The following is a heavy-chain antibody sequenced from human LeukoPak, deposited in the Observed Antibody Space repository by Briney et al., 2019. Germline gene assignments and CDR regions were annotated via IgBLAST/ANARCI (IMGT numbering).Heavy chain of an antibody. J-gene: IGHJ3*01. CDR3: ATLIRGDDAFDL. CDR1: GYTLTELS. D-gene: IGHD3-10*01. Sequence: ASVKVSCKVSGYTLTELSMHWVRQAPGKGLEWMGGFDPEDGETIYAQKFQGRVTMTEDTSTDTAYMELSSLRSEDTAVYYCATLIRGDDAFDLWGQGTMVTVSS. CDR2: FDPEDGET. V-gene: IGHV1-24*01.